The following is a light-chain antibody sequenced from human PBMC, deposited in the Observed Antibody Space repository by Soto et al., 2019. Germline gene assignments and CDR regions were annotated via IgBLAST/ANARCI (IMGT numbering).Light chain of an antibody. CDR2: GAS. CDR1: QSVSTN. V-gene: IGKV3-15*01. CDR3: QQYNIWPRT. J-gene: IGKJ1*01. Sequence: EIVMTQSPATLSVSPGASATLSCRASQSVSTNLAWYQQKPGKVPRVLIYGASTRATEIPARFSGSGSGTEFTLTIDSLQSEDFAVYYCQQYNIWPRTFGQGTKVDIK.